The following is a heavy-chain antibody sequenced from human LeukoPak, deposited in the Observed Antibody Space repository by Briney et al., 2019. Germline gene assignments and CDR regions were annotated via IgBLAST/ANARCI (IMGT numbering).Heavy chain of an antibody. CDR1: GFTFSSYA. CDR3: ARVGRSGDYRPLYSFFDY. Sequence: PGGSLRPSCAASGFTFSSYAMHWVRQAPGKGLEYVSAISSNGGSTYYANSVKGRFTISRDNSKNTLYLQMGSLRAEDMAVYYCARVGRSGDYRPLYSFFDYWGQGTLVTVSS. V-gene: IGHV3-64*01. J-gene: IGHJ4*02. CDR2: ISSNGGST. D-gene: IGHD2-21*02.